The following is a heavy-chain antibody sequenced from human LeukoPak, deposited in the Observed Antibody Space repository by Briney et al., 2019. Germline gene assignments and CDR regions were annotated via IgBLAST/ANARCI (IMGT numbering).Heavy chain of an antibody. Sequence: PSETLSLTCTVSGGSISSYYWSWIRQPPGKGLEWIGYIYDSGSTNYNPSLKSRVTISVDTSKNQFSLKLSSVTAADTAVYYCARDSFYYDSSGYYGCAFDIWGQGTMVTVSS. CDR3: ARDSFYYDSSGYYGCAFDI. CDR1: GGSISSYY. J-gene: IGHJ3*02. D-gene: IGHD3-22*01. CDR2: IYDSGST. V-gene: IGHV4-59*01.